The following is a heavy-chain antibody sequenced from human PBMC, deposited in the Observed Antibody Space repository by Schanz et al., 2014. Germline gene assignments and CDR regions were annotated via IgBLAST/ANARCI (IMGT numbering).Heavy chain of an antibody. CDR3: ARDRAYDSSGRPTGVDY. Sequence: EVQLVESGGGLVKPGGSLRLSCAASGFTFSTYSMNWVRQAPGEGLEWVSSISESSTYKYYADSVKGRFTISRDNAKNSLYLQMNRLRADDTAVYFCARDRAYDSSGRPTGVDYWGQGILVTVSS. V-gene: IGHV3-21*01. D-gene: IGHD3-22*01. CDR1: GFTFSTYS. J-gene: IGHJ4*02. CDR2: ISESSTYK.